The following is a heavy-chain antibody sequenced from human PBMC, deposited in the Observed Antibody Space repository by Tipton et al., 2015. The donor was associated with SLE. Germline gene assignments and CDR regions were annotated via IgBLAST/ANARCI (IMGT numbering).Heavy chain of an antibody. CDR3: ARRRGSSWYEDYFDY. Sequence: LRLSCTVSGDSFSSYYWSWIRRPPGKALEWIAYINYSGSTNYNPSLKSRVTMSVDTSKNQFSLKLSSVTAADTAVYYCARRRGSSWYEDYFDYWGQGTLVTVSS. J-gene: IGHJ4*02. D-gene: IGHD6-13*01. CDR1: GDSFSSYY. CDR2: INYSGST. V-gene: IGHV4-59*01.